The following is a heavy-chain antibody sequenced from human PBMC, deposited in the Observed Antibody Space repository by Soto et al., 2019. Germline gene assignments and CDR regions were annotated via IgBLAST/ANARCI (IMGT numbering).Heavy chain of an antibody. J-gene: IGHJ3*02. CDR1: GGSFSGYY. V-gene: IGHV4-34*01. CDR2: INHSGST. D-gene: IGHD3-22*01. Sequence: SETLSLTCAVYGGSFSGYYWSWIRQPPGKGLEWIGEINHSGSTNYNPSLKSRVTISVDTSKNQFSLKLSSVTAADTAVYYCAREGYYDSSGSTPGGDAFDIWGQGTMVTVSS. CDR3: AREGYYDSSGSTPGGDAFDI.